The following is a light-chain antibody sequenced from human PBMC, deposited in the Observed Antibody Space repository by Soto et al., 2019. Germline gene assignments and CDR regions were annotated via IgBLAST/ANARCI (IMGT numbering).Light chain of an antibody. Sequence: VMTQSPATLSVSPGERATLSCRASESVSSNLAWYQQRPGQAPRLLIYDASTRATGFPARFSGSGSGTEFTLTISSLQSEDFAVYYCQQYNNWPLTFGGGTKVDIK. CDR3: QQYNNWPLT. V-gene: IGKV3D-15*01. CDR1: ESVSSN. CDR2: DAS. J-gene: IGKJ4*01.